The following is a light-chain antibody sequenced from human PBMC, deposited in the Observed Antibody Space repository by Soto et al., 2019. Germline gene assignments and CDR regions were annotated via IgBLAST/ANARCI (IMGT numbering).Light chain of an antibody. Sequence: DVQMTQSPSSLSAFVGDRVTITCRASQGIAPYLAWFQQKPGKVPKLLIYATSTLQSGVPSRFSGSGSGTDFTLTISSLLPEDVGTYYCHKYNSAPLTFGGGTKVEIK. CDR2: ATS. CDR1: QGIAPY. V-gene: IGKV1-27*01. CDR3: HKYNSAPLT. J-gene: IGKJ4*01.